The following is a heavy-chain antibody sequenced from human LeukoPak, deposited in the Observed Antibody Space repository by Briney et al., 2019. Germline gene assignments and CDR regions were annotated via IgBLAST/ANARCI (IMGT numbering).Heavy chain of an antibody. D-gene: IGHD4-23*01. CDR3: ARRFKDGGGSGGIDY. CDR2: IYPDDSDT. CDR1: GYSFTSYW. V-gene: IGHV5-51*01. Sequence: GESLKIPCKGSGYSFTSYWIAWVRQMPGKGLEWMGIIYPDDSDTRYSPSFQGQVSISADKSISTAYLQWSSLRASDTAMYFCARRFKDGGGSGGIDYWGQGTLVTVSS. J-gene: IGHJ4*02.